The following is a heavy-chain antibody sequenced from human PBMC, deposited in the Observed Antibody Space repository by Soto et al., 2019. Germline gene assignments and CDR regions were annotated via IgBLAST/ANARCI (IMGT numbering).Heavy chain of an antibody. CDR3: AKPEVKPTQYYFDY. CDR1: GFTFSNYA. D-gene: IGHD2-21*01. J-gene: IGHJ4*02. CDR2: ITGSGGST. Sequence: VGSLRLSCAASGFTFSNYAMSWVRQAPGKGLEWVSAITGSGGSTYYADSVKGRFTISRDNSRNRLYLQMNSLRAEDTAVYYCAKPEVKPTQYYFDYWGQGTLVTVSS. V-gene: IGHV3-23*01.